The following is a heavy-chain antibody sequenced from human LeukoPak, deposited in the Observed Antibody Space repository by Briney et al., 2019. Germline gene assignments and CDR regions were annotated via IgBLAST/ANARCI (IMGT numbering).Heavy chain of an antibody. V-gene: IGHV3-21*01. D-gene: IGHD3-16*01. Sequence: GGSLRLSCAASGFTFSSYSMNWVRQAPGKGLEWVSSISSSSSYIYYADSVKGRFTISRDNAKNSLYLQMNSLRAEDTAVYYCARGESSYPYRGDTYYFDYWGQGTLVTVSS. CDR1: GFTFSSYS. CDR3: ARGESSYPYRGDTYYFDY. J-gene: IGHJ4*02. CDR2: ISSSSSYI.